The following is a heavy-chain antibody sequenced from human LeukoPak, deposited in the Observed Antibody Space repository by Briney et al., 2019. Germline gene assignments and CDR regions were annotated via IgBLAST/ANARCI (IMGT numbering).Heavy chain of an antibody. V-gene: IGHV3-23*01. Sequence: GGSLRLSCAASGFTFSSYAMSWVRQSPGKGLEWVSVISGSGGNTYSADSVKGRCTVSRDNSKKTLFLQMNSLRAEDTAVYYCAKGMSATSGYLELEYWGQGTLVIASS. J-gene: IGHJ4*02. CDR2: ISGSGGNT. CDR1: GFTFSSYA. D-gene: IGHD3-22*01. CDR3: AKGMSATSGYLELEY.